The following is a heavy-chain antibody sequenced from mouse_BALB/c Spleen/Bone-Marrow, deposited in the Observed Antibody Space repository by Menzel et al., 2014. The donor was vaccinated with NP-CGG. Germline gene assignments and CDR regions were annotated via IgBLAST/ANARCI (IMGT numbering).Heavy chain of an antibody. Sequence: DLVRPGASVKLSCKASGYTFTSYWINWIKQRPGQGLEWIGRIAPGSGSTYYDEMFKGKATLTVDTSSSTAYIQLSSLSSEDSAVYFCARSYYGRAMDYWGQGTSVNVSS. D-gene: IGHD1-1*01. CDR3: ARSYYGRAMDY. CDR2: IAPGSGST. V-gene: IGHV1S41*01. J-gene: IGHJ4*01. CDR1: GYTFTSYW.